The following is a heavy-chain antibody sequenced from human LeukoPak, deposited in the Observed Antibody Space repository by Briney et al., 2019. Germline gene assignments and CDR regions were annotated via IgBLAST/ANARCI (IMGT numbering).Heavy chain of an antibody. J-gene: IGHJ3*02. D-gene: IGHD7-27*01. V-gene: IGHV4-61*02. CDR3: AREPTGDDAFDI. Sequence: PSQTLSLTCTVSGGSISSGSYYWSWIRQPAGKGLEWIGRIYTSGSTNYNPSLKSRVTISVDTSKNQFSLKLSSVTAADTAVYYCAREPTGDDAFDIWGQGTMVTVSS. CDR2: IYTSGST. CDR1: GGSISSGSYY.